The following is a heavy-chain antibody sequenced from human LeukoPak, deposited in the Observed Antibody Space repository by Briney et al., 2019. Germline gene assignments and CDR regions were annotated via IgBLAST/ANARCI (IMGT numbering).Heavy chain of an antibody. Sequence: PGGSLRLSCAASGFTFSSYAMHWVRQAPGKGLEWVAVISYDGSNKYYADSVKGRFTISRDNSKNTLYLQMNSLRAEDTAVYYCARDRYSSGLTYYFDYWGQGTLVTVSS. CDR2: ISYDGSNK. V-gene: IGHV3-30*04. J-gene: IGHJ4*02. D-gene: IGHD6-19*01. CDR3: ARDRYSSGLTYYFDY. CDR1: GFTFSSYA.